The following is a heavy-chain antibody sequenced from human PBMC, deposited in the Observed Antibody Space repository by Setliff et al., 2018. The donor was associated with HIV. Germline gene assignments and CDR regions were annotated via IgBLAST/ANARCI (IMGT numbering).Heavy chain of an antibody. D-gene: IGHD2-2*01. V-gene: IGHV4-59*01. J-gene: IGHJ3*01. CDR1: GGSISSDY. Sequence: SETLSLTCTVSGGSISSDYWSWIRQPPGKGLEWTGNIYHNGFANYNPSLKSRLTISVDTSKNQVSLTLSSVTPADTAVYYCARHICGTTACYAVDVWGPGTMVTVS. CDR2: IYHNGFA. CDR3: ARHICGTTACYAVDV.